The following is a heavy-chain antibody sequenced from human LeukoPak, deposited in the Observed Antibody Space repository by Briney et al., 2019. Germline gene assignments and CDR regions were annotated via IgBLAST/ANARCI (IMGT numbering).Heavy chain of an antibody. Sequence: SQTLSLTCTVSGGSISTYYWSWIRQPPGKGLEWLGYISDRDGASYNPSLKSRVTMSIDTSKTHFSLKLNSVTAADTAVYYCARLPTHWGQGILVTVAP. V-gene: IGHV4-59*08. J-gene: IGHJ4*02. D-gene: IGHD4-17*01. CDR3: ARLPTH. CDR2: ISDRDGA. CDR1: GGSISTYY.